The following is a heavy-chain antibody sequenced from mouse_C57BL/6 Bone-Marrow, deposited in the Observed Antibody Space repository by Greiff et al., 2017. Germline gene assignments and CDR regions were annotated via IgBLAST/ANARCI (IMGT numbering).Heavy chain of an antibody. D-gene: IGHD2-2*01. Sequence: EVNLVESGGGLVKPGGSLKLSCAASGFTFSSYAMSWVRQTPEKRLEWVATISDGGSYTYYPANVKGRFTISRDNAKNNLYLQMCHLKSEDTAMYYCARDGYGAWFAYWGQGTLVTVSA. V-gene: IGHV5-4*01. J-gene: IGHJ3*01. CDR2: ISDGGSYT. CDR1: GFTFSSYA. CDR3: ARDGYGAWFAY.